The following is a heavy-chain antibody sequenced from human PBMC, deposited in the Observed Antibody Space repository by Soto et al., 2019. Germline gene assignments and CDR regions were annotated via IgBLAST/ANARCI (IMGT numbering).Heavy chain of an antibody. CDR3: ARHKRSYDSSGYYYEDYFDY. CDR2: IDPSDSYT. D-gene: IGHD3-22*01. J-gene: IGHJ4*02. CDR1: GYSFTSYW. V-gene: IGHV5-10-1*01. Sequence: GESLKISCKGSGYSFTSYWISWVRQMPGKGLEWMGRIDPSDSYTNYSPSFQGHVTISTDKSISTAYLQWSSLKASDTAMYYCARHKRSYDSSGYYYEDYFDYWGQGPLVTVSS.